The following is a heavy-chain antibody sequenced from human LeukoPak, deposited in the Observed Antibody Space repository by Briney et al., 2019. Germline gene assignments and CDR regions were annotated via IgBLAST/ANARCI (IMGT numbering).Heavy chain of an antibody. V-gene: IGHV4-61*02. D-gene: IGHD3-3*01. CDR1: GDSISSGTYY. CDR2: IYATGST. J-gene: IGHJ5*02. Sequence: PSETLSLTCTVSGDSISSGTYYWSWIRQPAGKGLEWIGRIYATGSTNYNPSLKSRVTISVDRSKNQFSLKLSSVTAADTAVYYCARGFLEWLYLRWFDPWGQGTLVTVSS. CDR3: ARGFLEWLYLRWFDP.